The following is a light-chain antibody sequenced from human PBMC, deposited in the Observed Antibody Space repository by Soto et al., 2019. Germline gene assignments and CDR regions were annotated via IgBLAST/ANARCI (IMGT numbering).Light chain of an antibody. CDR1: QSISSN. V-gene: IGKV3-15*01. CDR2: GGS. CDR3: QHYNNWPPWT. J-gene: IGKJ1*01. Sequence: IVLTPSPVTLSLSSGGRATLSCRSSQSISSNLAWYQQKPGQAPRLLIYGGSARATAIPARFSGSGSGTQFTLTITSLKSEDFAVYYCQHYNNWPPWTFGQGTKVDIK.